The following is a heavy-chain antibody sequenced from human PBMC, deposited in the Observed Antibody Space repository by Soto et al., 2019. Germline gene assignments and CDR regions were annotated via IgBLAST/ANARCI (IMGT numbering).Heavy chain of an antibody. D-gene: IGHD5-18*01. J-gene: IGHJ6*03. CDR3: ASQYDSYGADFYMDV. V-gene: IGHV1-3*01. CDR1: GYTFTSYA. Sequence: ASVKVSCKASGYTFTSYAMHWVRQAPGQRLEWMGWINAGNGNTKYSQKFQGRVTITRDTSASTAYMELSSLISEDTAVYYCASQYDSYGADFYMDVWRKAPTVSVS. CDR2: INAGNGNT.